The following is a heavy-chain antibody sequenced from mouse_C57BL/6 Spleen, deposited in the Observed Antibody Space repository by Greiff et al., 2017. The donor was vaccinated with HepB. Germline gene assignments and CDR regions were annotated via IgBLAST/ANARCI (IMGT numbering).Heavy chain of an antibody. V-gene: IGHV1-72*01. D-gene: IGHD1-1*01. CDR1: GYTFTSYW. J-gene: IGHJ1*03. CDR2: IDPNSGGT. CDR3: ARDYDGSSYRYWYFDV. Sequence: VQLQQPGAELVKPGASVKLSCKASGYTFTSYWMHWVKQRPGRGLEWIGRIDPNSGGTKYNEKFKSKATLTVDKPSSTAYMQLSGLTSEDSAVYYCARDYDGSSYRYWYFDVWGTGTTVTVSS.